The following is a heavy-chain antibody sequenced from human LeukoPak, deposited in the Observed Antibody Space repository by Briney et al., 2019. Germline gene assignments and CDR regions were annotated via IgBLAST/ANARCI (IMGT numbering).Heavy chain of an antibody. CDR2: IRYDGSNK. CDR3: AKGIRMAMVRGVPPDY. D-gene: IGHD3-10*01. J-gene: IGHJ4*02. Sequence: GGSLRLSCAASGFTFSSYGMHWVRQAPGKGLEWVAFIRYDGSNKYYADSVKGRFTISRDNSKNTLYLQMNSLRAEDTAVYYCAKGIRMAMVRGVPPDYWGQGTLVTVSS. V-gene: IGHV3-30*02. CDR1: GFTFSSYG.